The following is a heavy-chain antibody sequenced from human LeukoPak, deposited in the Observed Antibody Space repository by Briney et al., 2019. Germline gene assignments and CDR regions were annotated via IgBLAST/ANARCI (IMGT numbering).Heavy chain of an antibody. Sequence: GASVKVSCKASGYTFTSYGISWVRQAPGQGLEWMGWTITHNNNTNYTQKLQGRVTMTTDTSTSTAYMELRSLRSDDTAVYYCARTYCSSGSCYSTSDPWGQGTLVTVSS. CDR2: TITHNNNT. V-gene: IGHV1-18*01. CDR3: ARTYCSSGSCYSTSDP. J-gene: IGHJ5*02. CDR1: GYTFTSYG. D-gene: IGHD2-15*01.